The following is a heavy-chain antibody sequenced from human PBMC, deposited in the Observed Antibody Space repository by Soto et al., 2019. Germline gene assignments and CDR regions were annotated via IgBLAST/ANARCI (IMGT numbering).Heavy chain of an antibody. D-gene: IGHD2-15*01. CDR3: AREVVVAATHIYGMDV. Sequence: GGSLRLSCAASGFSFSSYDMTWVRQAPGQGLEWVSSLSVTGGGPYYADSVRGRFTISRDNSKNTLYLQMNSLRAEDTAVYYCAREVVVAATHIYGMDVWGQGTTVTVSS. V-gene: IGHV3-23*01. CDR2: LSVTGGGP. J-gene: IGHJ6*02. CDR1: GFSFSSYD.